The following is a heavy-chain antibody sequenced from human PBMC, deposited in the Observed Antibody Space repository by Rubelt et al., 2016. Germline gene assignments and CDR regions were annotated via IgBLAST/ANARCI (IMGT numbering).Heavy chain of an antibody. CDR1: GFSFRTYA. D-gene: IGHD2-2*01. CDR3: ARGYCSSTSCYGVFSAHLNAFDI. CDR2: VLGDGSRT. V-gene: IGHV3-23*01. J-gene: IGHJ3*02. Sequence: YESGGGLVQPGGSLRLSCAASGFSFRTYAMSWVRQAPGKGLEWVSGVLGDGSRTYYPDSVKGRFTISRDNSKNTLYLQMAGLRAEDTAVYYCARGYCSSTSCYGVFSAHLNAFDIWGQGTMVTVSS.